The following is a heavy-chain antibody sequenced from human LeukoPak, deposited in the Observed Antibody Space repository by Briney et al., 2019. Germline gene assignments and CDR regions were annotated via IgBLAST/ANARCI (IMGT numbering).Heavy chain of an antibody. CDR3: ATDTDSTTWHPGGSLTFDY. CDR1: GFTLRTYV. Sequence: GGSLRLSCVASGFTLRTYVLSWVRQAPGKGLEWVSAITGDGGDTYYADSVQGRFTISRDNSKNTVDLQMNSLRAEDTAVYYCATDTDSTTWHPGGSLTFDYWGQGTLVTVSS. V-gene: IGHV3-23*01. CDR2: ITGDGGDT. D-gene: IGHD2-15*01. J-gene: IGHJ4*02.